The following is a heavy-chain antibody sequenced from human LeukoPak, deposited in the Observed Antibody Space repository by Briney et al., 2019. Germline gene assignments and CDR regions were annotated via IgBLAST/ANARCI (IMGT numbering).Heavy chain of an antibody. J-gene: IGHJ4*02. CDR3: AEGDSSGWYRTYYFDY. V-gene: IGHV3-30*18. D-gene: IGHD6-19*01. Sequence: PGGSLRLSCAASGLTFSSYGMHWVRQASGKGLEWVAVISYDGSNKYYADSVKGRFTISRDNSKNTLYLQMNSLRAEDTAVYYCAEGDSSGWYRTYYFDYWGQGTLVTVSS. CDR1: GLTFSSYG. CDR2: ISYDGSNK.